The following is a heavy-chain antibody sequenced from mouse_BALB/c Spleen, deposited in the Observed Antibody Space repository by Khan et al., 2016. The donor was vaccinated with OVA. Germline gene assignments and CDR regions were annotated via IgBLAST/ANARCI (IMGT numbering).Heavy chain of an antibody. Sequence: QIQLVQSGPELKKPGETVKISCKASGYTFTNYGMNWMKQAPGKGLKWMGWINTYTGEPTYADDFKGRFAFSLETSASTAYLQINNLKNEDTAKYFCARMKPYWYFDLWGAGTTVTVSS. CDR2: INTYTGEP. CDR3: ARMKPYWYFDL. CDR1: GYTFTNYG. V-gene: IGHV9-3-1*01. J-gene: IGHJ1*01.